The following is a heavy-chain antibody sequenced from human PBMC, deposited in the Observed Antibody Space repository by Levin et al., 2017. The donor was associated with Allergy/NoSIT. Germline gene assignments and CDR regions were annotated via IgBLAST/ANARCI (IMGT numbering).Heavy chain of an antibody. CDR3: AKEPYGTFSDY. CDR2: IKQDGSVK. CDR1: GFTFSSYW. Sequence: PGGSLRLSCTASGFTFSSYWMSWVRQAPGKGLEWVANIKQDGSVKYYVDSVKARFTISRDNAKSSLYLQMNSLRADDMAVYYCAKEPYGTFSDYWGQGTLVTVSS. V-gene: IGHV3-7*01. J-gene: IGHJ4*02. D-gene: IGHD4-17*01.